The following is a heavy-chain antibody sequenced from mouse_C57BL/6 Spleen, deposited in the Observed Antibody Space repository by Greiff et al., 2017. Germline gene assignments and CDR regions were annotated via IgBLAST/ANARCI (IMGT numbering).Heavy chain of an antibody. J-gene: IGHJ3*01. D-gene: IGHD2-3*01. CDR3: ARSLYDGYYEAY. CDR2: IHPNSGST. V-gene: IGHV1-64*01. Sequence: QVQLKQPGAELVKPGASVKLSCKASGYTFTSYWMHWVKQRPGQGLEWIGMIHPNSGSTNYNEKFKSKATLTVDKSSSTAYMQLSSLTSEDSAVYYCARSLYDGYYEAYWGQGTLVTVSA. CDR1: GYTFTSYW.